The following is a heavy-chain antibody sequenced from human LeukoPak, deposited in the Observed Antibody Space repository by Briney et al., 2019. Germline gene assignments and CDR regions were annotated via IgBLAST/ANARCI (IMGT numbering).Heavy chain of an antibody. CDR1: GGSISSSSYY. D-gene: IGHD6-13*01. CDR2: IYTSGGT. V-gene: IGHV4-61*02. J-gene: IGHJ4*02. CDR3: ARGVTAAGHFDY. Sequence: PSETLSLTCTVSGGSISSSSYYWSWIRQPAGKGLEWIGRIYTSGGTTYNPSLKSRVTISVDPSKNQFSLILSSVTATDTALYYCARGVTAAGHFDYWGQGTLVTVSS.